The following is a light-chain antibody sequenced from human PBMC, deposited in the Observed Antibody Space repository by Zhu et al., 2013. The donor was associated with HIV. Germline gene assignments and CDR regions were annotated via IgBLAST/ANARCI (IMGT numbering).Light chain of an antibody. CDR2: DDS. CDR1: KLGDKY. J-gene: IGLJ1*01. CDR3: QVWDSSSDHV. V-gene: IGLV3-1*01. Sequence: SYALTQPPSVSVSPGQTASITCSGDKLGDKYACWYQQKPGQSPVLVMYDDSDRPSGIPERFSGSNSGNTATLTISRVGAGDEADYYCQVWDSSSDHVFGTGTKVTVL.